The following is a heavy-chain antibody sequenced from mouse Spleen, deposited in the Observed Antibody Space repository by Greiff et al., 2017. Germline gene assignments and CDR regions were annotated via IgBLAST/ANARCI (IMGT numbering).Heavy chain of an antibody. CDR3: ARKEIYYGNHLYWYFDV. D-gene: IGHD2-1*01. CDR2: IDPSDSYT. CDR1: GYTFTSYW. Sequence: QVHVKQSGAELVKPGASVKLSCKASGYTFTSYWMQWVKQRPGQGLEWIGEIDPSDSYTNYNQKFKGKATLTVDTSSSTAYMQLSSLTSEDSAVYYCARKEIYYGNHLYWYFDVWGAGTTVTVSS. V-gene: IGHV1-50*01. J-gene: IGHJ1*01.